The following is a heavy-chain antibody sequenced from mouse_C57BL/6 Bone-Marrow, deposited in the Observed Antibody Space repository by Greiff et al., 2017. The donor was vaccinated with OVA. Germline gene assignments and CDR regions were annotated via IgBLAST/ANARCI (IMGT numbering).Heavy chain of an antibody. J-gene: IGHJ3*01. V-gene: IGHV1-69*01. Sequence: VQLQQPGAELVMPGASVKLSCQASGYTFTSYWMHWVKQRPGQGLEWIGEIDPSASYTNYNQKFKGKSTLTVDKSSSTAYMQLSSLTSEDSAVYYCAREGDGYYPFAYWGQGTLVTVSA. CDR3: AREGDGYYPFAY. D-gene: IGHD2-3*01. CDR1: GYTFTSYW. CDR2: IDPSASYT.